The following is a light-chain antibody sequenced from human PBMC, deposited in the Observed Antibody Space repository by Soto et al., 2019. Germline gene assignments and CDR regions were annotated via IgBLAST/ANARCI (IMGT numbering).Light chain of an antibody. J-gene: IGKJ1*01. CDR1: QSVSSSF. CDR3: QQYSTYSWT. V-gene: IGKV3-20*01. CDR2: GAS. Sequence: ESVLTQSPGTLSLSPGERATLSCRASQSVSSSFLAWYQLKPGQAPRLLIYGASSRATDIPDRFSGSGSGTDFTLTISRLEPEDFATYYCQQYSTYSWTFGQGTQVEIK.